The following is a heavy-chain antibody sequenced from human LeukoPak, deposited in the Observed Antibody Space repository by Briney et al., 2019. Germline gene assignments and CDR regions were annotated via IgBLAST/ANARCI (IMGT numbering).Heavy chain of an antibody. J-gene: IGHJ5*02. CDR3: ARGNHGGEDQENWFDP. V-gene: IGHV3-30-3*01. Sequence: QPGRSLRLSCAASGFTFSSYAMHWVRQAPGKGLEWVAVISYDGSNKYYADSVKGRFTISRDNSKNTLYLQMNSLRAEDTAVYYCARGNHGGEDQENWFDPWGQGTLVTVSS. CDR1: GFTFSSYA. D-gene: IGHD4-23*01. CDR2: ISYDGSNK.